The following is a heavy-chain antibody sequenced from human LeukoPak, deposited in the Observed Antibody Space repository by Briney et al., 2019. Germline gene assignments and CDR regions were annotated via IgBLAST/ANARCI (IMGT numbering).Heavy chain of an antibody. V-gene: IGHV1-69*04. CDR3: ARDLTSYYYDNNGAFDF. CDR1: GGTFSSYA. D-gene: IGHD3-22*01. CDR2: IIPILDTP. J-gene: IGHJ4*02. Sequence: ASVRVSCKASGGTFSSYAINWVRQAPGQGLEWMGRIIPILDTPNYAQKFQGRVTITADKSTSTAYMELSSLRSEDTAVYYCARDLTSYYYDNNGAFDFWGQGTLVTVSS.